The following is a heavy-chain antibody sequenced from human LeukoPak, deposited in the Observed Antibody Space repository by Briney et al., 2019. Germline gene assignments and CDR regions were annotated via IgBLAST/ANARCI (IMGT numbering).Heavy chain of an antibody. V-gene: IGHV4-30-4*01. CDR2: IYYSGST. CDR3: ARDPRYSGSGLDI. J-gene: IGHJ3*02. CDR1: GGSISSGDYY. Sequence: PSQTLSLTCTVSGGSISSGDYYWSRIRQPPGKGLEWIGYIYYSGSTYYNPSLKSRVTISVDTSKNQFSLKLSSVTAADTAVYYCARDPRYSGSGLDIWGQGTMVTVSS. D-gene: IGHD1-26*01.